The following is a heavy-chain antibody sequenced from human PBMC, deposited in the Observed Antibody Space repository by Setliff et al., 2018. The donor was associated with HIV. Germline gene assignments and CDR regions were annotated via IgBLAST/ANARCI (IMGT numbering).Heavy chain of an antibody. CDR2: IKQDGSEK. J-gene: IGHJ4*02. Sequence: PGGSLRLSCAASGFTFSIYSMSWVRQAPGKGLEWVANIKQDGSEKYYVDSVKGRFTISRDNAKNSLYLQMNSLRAEDTAVYYCAREGIAAAGSYSYGFGQIDYWGQGTLV. CDR3: AREGIAAAGSYSYGFGQIDY. CDR1: GFTFSIYS. V-gene: IGHV3-7*01. D-gene: IGHD6-13*01.